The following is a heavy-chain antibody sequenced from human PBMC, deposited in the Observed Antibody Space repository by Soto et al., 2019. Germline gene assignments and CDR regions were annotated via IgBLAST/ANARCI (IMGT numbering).Heavy chain of an antibody. Sequence: GGSLRLSCAASGFTFSSYGMHWVRQAPGKGLEWVAVIWYDGSNKYYADSVKGRFTISRDNSKNTLYLQMNSLRAEDTAVYYCARYSSSDYYYGMDVWGQGTTVTVSS. CDR2: IWYDGSNK. D-gene: IGHD6-6*01. V-gene: IGHV3-33*01. CDR3: ARYSSSDYYYGMDV. J-gene: IGHJ6*02. CDR1: GFTFSSYG.